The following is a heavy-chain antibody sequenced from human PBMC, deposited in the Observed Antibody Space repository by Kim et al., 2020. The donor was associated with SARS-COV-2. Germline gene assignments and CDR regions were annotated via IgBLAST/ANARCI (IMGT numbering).Heavy chain of an antibody. CDR3: ARGANWFRY. D-gene: IGHD3-10*01. CDR2: MNPDSGNT. CDR1: GYIFTSND. V-gene: IGHV1-8*01. J-gene: IGHJ1*01. Sequence: ASVKVSCKASGYIFTSNDINWVRQAPGQGLEWMGWMNPDSGNTGFAQKFQGRLTMTSNTSISTAYMELSSLRSEDTAVYFCARGANWFRYWGQDTLVTVSS.